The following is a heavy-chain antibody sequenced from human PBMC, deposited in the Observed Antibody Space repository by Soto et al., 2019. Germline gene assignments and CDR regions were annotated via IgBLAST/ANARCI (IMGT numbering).Heavy chain of an antibody. J-gene: IGHJ3*02. CDR1: GFTFSSYG. CDR3: VKESLGYCSGGRCYRGGFDI. V-gene: IGHV3-64D*08. CDR2: ISTNGGST. D-gene: IGHD2-15*01. Sequence: PGGSLRLSCAASGFTFSSYGLHWVRQAPGKGLEYLSTISTNGGSTYYADSVKGRFTISNNNSKNTLYLQMSSLRAEDMAVYYCVKESLGYCSGGRCYRGGFDIWGQGTMVTVSS.